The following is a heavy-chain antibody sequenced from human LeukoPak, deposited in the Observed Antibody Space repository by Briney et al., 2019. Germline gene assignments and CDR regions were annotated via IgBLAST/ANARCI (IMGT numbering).Heavy chain of an antibody. J-gene: IGHJ6*02. V-gene: IGHV1-2*06. CDR2: INPNSGGT. CDR1: GYTFTGYY. Sequence: ASVKVSCKASGYTFTGYYMHWVRQAPGQGLEWMGRINPNSGGTNYAQKFQGRVTMTRDTSASTAYMELSSLRSEDTAVYYCARADYYDSSGYSYYYYGMDVWGQGTTVTVSS. D-gene: IGHD3-22*01. CDR3: ARADYYDSSGYSYYYYGMDV.